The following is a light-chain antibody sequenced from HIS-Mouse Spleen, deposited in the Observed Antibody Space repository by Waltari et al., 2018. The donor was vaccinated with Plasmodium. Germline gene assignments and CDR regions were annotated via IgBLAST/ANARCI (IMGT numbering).Light chain of an antibody. J-gene: IGLJ3*02. V-gene: IGLV3-10*01. CDR1: ALPKKY. CDR2: EDS. CDR3: YSTDSSGNHRV. Sequence: SYELTQPPSVSVSPGQTARITCSGDALPKKYAYWYQQKSGQAPVLVIDEDSKRPSGRPERFSGSSSGTMATLTISGAQVEDEAEYYCYSTDSSGNHRVSGGGTKLTVL.